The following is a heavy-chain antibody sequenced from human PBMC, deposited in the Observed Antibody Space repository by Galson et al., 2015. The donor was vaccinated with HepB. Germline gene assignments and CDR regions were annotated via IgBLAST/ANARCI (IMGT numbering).Heavy chain of an antibody. CDR3: ARLPGYCSGGSCYSLYYYGMDV. CDR2: IYPGDSDT. D-gene: IGHD2-15*01. J-gene: IGHJ6*02. V-gene: IGHV5-51*01. CDR1: GYSFTSYW. Sequence: QSGAEVKKPGESLKISCKGSGYSFTSYWIGWVRQMPGKGLEWMGIIYPGDSDTRYSPSFQGQVTISADKSISTAYLQWSSLKASDTAMYYCARLPGYCSGGSCYSLYYYGMDVWGQGTTVTVSS.